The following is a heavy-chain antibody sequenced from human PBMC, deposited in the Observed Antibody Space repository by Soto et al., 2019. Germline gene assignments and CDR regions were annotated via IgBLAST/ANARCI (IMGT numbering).Heavy chain of an antibody. V-gene: IGHV4-34*01. CDR1: GGSFSGYY. CDR2: INHSGST. CDR3: ARNWESDYGDYVADY. Sequence: SETLSLTCAVYGGSFSGYYWSWIRQPPGKGLEWIGEINHSGSTNYNPSLKSRVTISVDTSKNQFSLKLSSVTAADTAVYYCARNWESDYGDYVADYWGQGALVTVSS. J-gene: IGHJ4*02. D-gene: IGHD4-17*01.